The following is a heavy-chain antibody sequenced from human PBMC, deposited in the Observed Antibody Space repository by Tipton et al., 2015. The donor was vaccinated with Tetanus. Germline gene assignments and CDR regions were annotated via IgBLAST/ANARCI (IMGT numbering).Heavy chain of an antibody. V-gene: IGHV4-59*01. CDR2: FFYSGSS. D-gene: IGHD3-22*01. J-gene: IGHJ3*01. Sequence: TLSLTCSVSGDSITSYYWSWMRQPPGKGLEWIAYFFYSGSSNYNPSLKSRVTLSIDTSKNQFSLKMTSLTAADTAVYFCARASFYDSVGPDTFDDWGRGTMVTVSS. CDR3: ARASFYDSVGPDTFDD. CDR1: GDSITSYY.